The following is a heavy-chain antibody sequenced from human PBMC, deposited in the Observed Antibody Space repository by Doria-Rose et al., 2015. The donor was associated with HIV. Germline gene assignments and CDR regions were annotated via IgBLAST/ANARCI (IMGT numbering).Heavy chain of an antibody. V-gene: IGHV6-1*01. J-gene: IGHJ3*02. D-gene: IGHD6-13*01. CDR2: TYYRSKWYN. CDR1: GDSVSSNSAA. CDR3: ARVRGVPAADAFDI. Sequence: QVQLQQSGPGLVKPSQTLSLTCAISGDSVSSNSAAWNWIRQSPSRGLEWLGRTYYRSKWYNDYAVSMKSRIIMNPDTSKNQFSLQLNFVTPEDTAVYYCARVRGVPAADAFDIWGQGTMVTVSS.